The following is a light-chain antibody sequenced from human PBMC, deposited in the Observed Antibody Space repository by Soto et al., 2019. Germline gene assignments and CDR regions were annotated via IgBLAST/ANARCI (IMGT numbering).Light chain of an antibody. V-gene: IGLV2-8*01. CDR3: SSYTSSSTLDV. CDR2: EVS. CDR1: SSDVGGYNY. Sequence: QSVLTQPPSASGSPGQSVTISCTGTSSDVGGYNYVSWYQQYPGKAPKLMIYEVSKRPSGVPDRFSGSKSDNTASLTVSGLQAEDEADYYCSSYTSSSTLDVFGTGTKVTVL. J-gene: IGLJ1*01.